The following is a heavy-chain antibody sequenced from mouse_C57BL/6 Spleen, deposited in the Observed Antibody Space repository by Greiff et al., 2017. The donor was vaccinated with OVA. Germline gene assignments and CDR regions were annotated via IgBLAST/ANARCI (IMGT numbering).Heavy chain of an antibody. V-gene: IGHV5-4*01. CDR1: GFTFSSYA. J-gene: IGHJ3*01. Sequence: EVQVVESGGGLVKPGGSLKLSCAASGFTFSSYAMSWVRQTPEKRLEWVATISDGGSYTYYPDNVKGRFTISRDNAKNNLYLQMSHLKSEDTAMYYCAREGSDYDAWFAYWGQGTLVTVSA. CDR2: ISDGGSYT. D-gene: IGHD2-4*01. CDR3: AREGSDYDAWFAY.